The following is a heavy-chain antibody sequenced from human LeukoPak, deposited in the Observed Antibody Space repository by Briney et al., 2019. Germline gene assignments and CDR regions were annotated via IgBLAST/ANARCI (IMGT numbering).Heavy chain of an antibody. D-gene: IGHD2-2*01. CDR3: ARYCSSPSCYHKDY. CDR2: ISPNSGGT. J-gene: IGHJ4*02. CDR1: GYTFTGYY. V-gene: IGHV1-2*02. Sequence: ASVKVSCKASGYTFTGYYIHWVRQAPGQGLEWMGWISPNSGGTNYAQKFQGRVTVTRDTSISTAYMELSRLRSDDTAVYYCARYCSSPSCYHKDYRGQGTLVTVSS.